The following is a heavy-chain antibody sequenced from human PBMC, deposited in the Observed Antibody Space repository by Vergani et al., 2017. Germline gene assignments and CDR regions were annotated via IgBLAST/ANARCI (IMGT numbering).Heavy chain of an antibody. V-gene: IGHV4-39*01. CDR3: ASGIAVAGGPQPN. D-gene: IGHD6-19*01. CDR1: GGSISSYY. J-gene: IGHJ4*02. CDR2: IYYSGST. Sequence: QVQLQESGPGLVKPSETLSLTCTVSGGSISSYYWGWIRQPPGKGLEWIGSIYYSGSTYYNPSLKSRVTISVDTSKNQFSLKLSSVTAADTAVYYCASGIAVAGGPQPNWGQGTLVTVSS.